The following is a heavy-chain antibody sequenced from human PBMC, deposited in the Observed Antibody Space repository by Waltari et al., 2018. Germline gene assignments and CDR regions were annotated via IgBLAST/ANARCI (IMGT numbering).Heavy chain of an antibody. J-gene: IGHJ5*01. Sequence: QVQLVQFGAGVKRPGASMKVSCKAYGYSFTYHFIHGVRQAPGQGLEWMGWINPNSGETSYAQKFQGRVTMTRDTSVSTAYVELSELTSDDTAFYFCARGYYGDYAHDSWGQGALVTVSS. CDR2: INPNSGET. CDR3: ARGYYGDYAHDS. V-gene: IGHV1-2*02. CDR1: GYSFTYHF. D-gene: IGHD4-17*01.